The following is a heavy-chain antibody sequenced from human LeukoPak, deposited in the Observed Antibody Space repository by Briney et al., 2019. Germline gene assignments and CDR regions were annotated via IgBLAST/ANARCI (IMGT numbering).Heavy chain of an antibody. D-gene: IGHD3-3*01. CDR1: GFTFSSYW. CDR3: ARTPPYYDFWSGYYSLGFDY. CDR2: IKQDGSEE. Sequence: GGSLRLSCAASGFTFSSYWMSWVRQAPGKGLEWVANIKQDGSEEYYVDSVKGRFTISRDNAKNSLYLQMNSLRAEDTAVYYCARTPPYYDFWSGYYSLGFDYWGQGTLVTVSS. J-gene: IGHJ4*02. V-gene: IGHV3-7*01.